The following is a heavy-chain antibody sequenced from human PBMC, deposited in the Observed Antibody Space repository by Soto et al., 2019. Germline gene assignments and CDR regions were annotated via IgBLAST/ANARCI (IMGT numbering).Heavy chain of an antibody. Sequence: GGSLRLSCAASGLTFSNSWMSWVRQAPGKGLEWVAHIKDKTEGETADYAAPVKDRFSVFRDDSENTLYLQMNSLETEDTAVYYSTTLRFTGYIFFIAWGQGPLVTVSS. J-gene: IGHJ5*02. CDR2: IKDKTEGETA. D-gene: IGHD5-12*01. V-gene: IGHV3-15*07. CDR1: GLTFSNSW. CDR3: TTLRFTGYIFFIA.